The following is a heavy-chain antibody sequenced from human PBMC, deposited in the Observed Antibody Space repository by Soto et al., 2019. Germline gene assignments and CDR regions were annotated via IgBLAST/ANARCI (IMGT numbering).Heavy chain of an antibody. CDR1: GDTFTTYA. J-gene: IGHJ4*02. CDR3: ARDLVGLGGIAVSGTDY. D-gene: IGHD6-19*01. CDR2: INAGNGNT. Sequence: GASVKVSCKASGDTFTTYAIHWVRQAPGQRLEWMGWINAGNGNTKYSQRFQGRVTITTDTSASTAYMELSGLRSEDTAVYYCARDLVGLGGIAVSGTDYWGQGTLVTVSS. V-gene: IGHV1-3*01.